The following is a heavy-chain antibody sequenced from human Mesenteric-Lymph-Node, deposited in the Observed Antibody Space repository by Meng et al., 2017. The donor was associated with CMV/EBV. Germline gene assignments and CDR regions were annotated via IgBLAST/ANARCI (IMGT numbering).Heavy chain of an antibody. D-gene: IGHD3-22*01. CDR1: GGYS. CDR2: IYYSGST. J-gene: IGHJ4*02. Sequence: GGYSWSWIRQPPGKGLEWIGYIYYSGSTYYNPSLKSRVTLSVDTSKNQFSLNLNSVTAADTAVYYCARDRVGTYDDSGSRVWGGDYWGQGTLVTVSS. V-gene: IGHV4-30-4*01. CDR3: ARDRVGTYDDSGSRVWGGDY.